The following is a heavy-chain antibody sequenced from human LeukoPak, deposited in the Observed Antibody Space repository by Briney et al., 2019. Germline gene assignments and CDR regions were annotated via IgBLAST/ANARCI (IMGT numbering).Heavy chain of an antibody. CDR2: IKQDGSEK. CDR1: GFTFSSYS. CDR3: ASTPVGDY. J-gene: IGHJ4*02. V-gene: IGHV3-7*01. Sequence: GGSLRLSCAASGFTFSSYSMSWVRQAPGKGLKWVSNIKQDGSEKYYVDSVKGRFTISRDNARNSLYLQMNSLRAEDTAVYYCASTPVGDYWGQGTLVTVSS. D-gene: IGHD1-26*01.